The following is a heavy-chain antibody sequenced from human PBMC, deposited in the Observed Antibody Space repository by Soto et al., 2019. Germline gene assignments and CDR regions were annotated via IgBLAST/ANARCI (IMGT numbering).Heavy chain of an antibody. J-gene: IGHJ4*02. V-gene: IGHV4-30-2*01. Sequence: QLQLQESGSGLVKPSQTLSLTCAVSGGSISSGGYSWSWIRQPPGKGLEWIGYIYHSGSTYYNPSLKSRVTISVDTSKNQFSLKLSSVTAADTAVYYCARGDPTYDILTADYFDYWGQGTLVTVSS. CDR2: IYHSGST. D-gene: IGHD3-9*01. CDR3: ARGDPTYDILTADYFDY. CDR1: GGSISSGGYS.